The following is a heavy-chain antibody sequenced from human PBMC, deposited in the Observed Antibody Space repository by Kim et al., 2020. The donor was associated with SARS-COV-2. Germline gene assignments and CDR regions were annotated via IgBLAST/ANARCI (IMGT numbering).Heavy chain of an antibody. V-gene: IGHV3-33*01. Sequence: GGSLRLSCAASGFTFSSYGMHWVRQAPGKGLEWVAVIWYDGSNKYYADSVKGRFTISRDNSKNTLYLQMNSLRAEDTAVYYWASVAALEPNAYYYYGMDVWGQGTTVTVSS. CDR1: GFTFSSYG. D-gene: IGHD1-1*01. CDR2: IWYDGSNK. J-gene: IGHJ6*02. CDR3: ASVAALEPNAYYYYGMDV.